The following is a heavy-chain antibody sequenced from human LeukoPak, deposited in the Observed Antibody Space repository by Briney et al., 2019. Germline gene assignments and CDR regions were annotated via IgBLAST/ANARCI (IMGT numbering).Heavy chain of an antibody. J-gene: IGHJ4*02. CDR1: GGTFSSYG. V-gene: IGHV1-69*06. CDR2: IIPIFGTA. CDR3: ARDQEAFDY. Sequence: SVKVSCKASGGTFSSYGISWVRQAPGQGLEWMGGIIPIFGTANYAQKFQGRVTVTGDTSTSTVHMELSGLRSEDTAVYYCARDQEAFDYWGQGTLVTVSS.